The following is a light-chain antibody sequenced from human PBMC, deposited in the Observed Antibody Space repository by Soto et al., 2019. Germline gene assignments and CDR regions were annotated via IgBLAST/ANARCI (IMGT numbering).Light chain of an antibody. Sequence: QSALTQPPSASGSPGQSVTISCTGASSDVGGYNYVSWYQQHPGKAPKLMIYEVANRPSGVPVRFSGSKSGNTASLTVSGLQAEDEADYYCSSYGGSNNLLFGGGTQLTVL. CDR3: SSYGGSNNLL. V-gene: IGLV2-8*01. CDR2: EVA. CDR1: SSDVGGYNY. J-gene: IGLJ7*01.